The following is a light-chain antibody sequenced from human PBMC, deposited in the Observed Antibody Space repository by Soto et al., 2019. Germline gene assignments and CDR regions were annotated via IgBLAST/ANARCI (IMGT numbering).Light chain of an antibody. CDR1: SSNIGAGYD. CDR2: GNS. J-gene: IGLJ3*02. Sequence: QAVVTQPPSVSGAPGQRVTISCTGSSSNIGAGYDVHWYQQLPGTAPKLLIYGNSNRPSGVPDRFSGSKSGTSASLAITGLQAEEEADYYCQSYDSSLRGSVFGGGTKLTVL. V-gene: IGLV1-40*01. CDR3: QSYDSSLRGSV.